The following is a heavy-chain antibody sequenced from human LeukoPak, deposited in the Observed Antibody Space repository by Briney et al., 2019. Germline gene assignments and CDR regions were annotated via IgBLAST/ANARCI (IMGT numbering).Heavy chain of an antibody. Sequence: SETLSLTCDVYGASFTGYYWSWIRQSPGKGLEWIGEMNQRGSMNYNPSLKSRVTISLDTSKNQFSLKLSSVTAADTAMYYCARVSRGNSVGGDYWGQGTLVTVSS. CDR1: GASFTGYY. V-gene: IGHV4-34*01. J-gene: IGHJ4*02. D-gene: IGHD4-23*01. CDR2: MNQRGSM. CDR3: ARVSRGNSVGGDY.